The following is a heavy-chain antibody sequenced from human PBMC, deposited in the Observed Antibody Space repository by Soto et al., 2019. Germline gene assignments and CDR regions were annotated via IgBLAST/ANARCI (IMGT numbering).Heavy chain of an antibody. CDR2: TYYRSKWFF. CDR3: VREYTYGLFDY. D-gene: IGHD5-18*01. CDR1: GDSISSNTVA. J-gene: IGHJ4*02. V-gene: IGHV6-1*01. Sequence: SQTLSLTCAISGDSISSNTVAWNWFRQSPSRGLEWLGRTYYRSKWFFDYAFSVKSRITINPDTSKHQFSLQLNSVTPEDTAVYYCVREYTYGLFDYWGQGTLVTVS.